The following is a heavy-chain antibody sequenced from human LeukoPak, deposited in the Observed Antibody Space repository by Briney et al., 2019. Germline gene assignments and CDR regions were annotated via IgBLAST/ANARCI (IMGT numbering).Heavy chain of an antibody. D-gene: IGHD5-12*01. Sequence: SETLSLTCAVSGGSSSSSNWWSWVRQPPGKGLEWIGEIYHSGSTNYNPSVKILVTLSLDTSKNQFSLELRSVPAADTAVYYCAGFEYSGYYNWFDPWGQGTLVTVSS. CDR3: AGFEYSGYYNWFDP. CDR2: IYHSGST. J-gene: IGHJ5*02. V-gene: IGHV4-4*02. CDR1: GGSSSSSNW.